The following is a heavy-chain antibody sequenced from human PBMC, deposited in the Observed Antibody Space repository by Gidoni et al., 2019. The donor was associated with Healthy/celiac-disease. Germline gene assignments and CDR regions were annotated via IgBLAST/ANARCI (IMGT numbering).Heavy chain of an antibody. CDR1: GYSFTSYW. V-gene: IGHV5-51*01. CDR2: IYPGDSDT. Sequence: EVQLVQSGAEVNKPGASLQISCKLSGYSFTSYWIGWVRQMPGKGREWMGIIYPGDSDTRYSPSFQGQVTISADKSISTAYLQWSSLKASDTAMYYCARSDWPPDFDYWGQGTLVTVSS. D-gene: IGHD3-9*01. J-gene: IGHJ4*02. CDR3: ARSDWPPDFDY.